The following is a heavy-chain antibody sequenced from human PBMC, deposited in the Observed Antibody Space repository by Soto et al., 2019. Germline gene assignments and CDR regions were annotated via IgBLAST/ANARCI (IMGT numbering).Heavy chain of an antibody. D-gene: IGHD7-27*01. V-gene: IGHV3-48*02. J-gene: IGHJ6*02. CDR2: ISSSSSTI. CDR1: GFTFSSYS. Sequence: EVQLVESGGGLVQPGGSLRLSCAASGFTFSSYSMNWVRQAPGKGLEWVSYISSSSSTIYYADSVKGRFTISRDNAKKSLYLQMNSLRDGETAVYYCARDSPWGYYGMDVWGQGTTVTGSS. CDR3: ARDSPWGYYGMDV.